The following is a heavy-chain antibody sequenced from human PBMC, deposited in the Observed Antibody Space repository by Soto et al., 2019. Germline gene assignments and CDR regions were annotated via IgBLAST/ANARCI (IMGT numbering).Heavy chain of an antibody. D-gene: IGHD4-17*01. CDR2: IIPIFGTA. CDR3: ARGDPVDGYGGAVGY. V-gene: IGHV1-69*13. CDR1: GGTFSSYA. Sequence: GASVKVSCKASGGTFSSYAISLVRQAPGQGLEWMGGIIPIFGTANYAQKFQGRVTITADESTSTAYMELSSLRSEDTAVYYCARGDPVDGYGGAVGYWGQGTLVTVSS. J-gene: IGHJ4*02.